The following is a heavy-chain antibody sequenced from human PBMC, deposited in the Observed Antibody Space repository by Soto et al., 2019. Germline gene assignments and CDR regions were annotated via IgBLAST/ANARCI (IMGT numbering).Heavy chain of an antibody. D-gene: IGHD1-26*01. CDR3: AGRLYEASTTWDRFDI. CDR2: INYSGST. J-gene: IGHJ3*02. V-gene: IGHV4-59*01. Sequence: QVQLQESGPGLVKPSETLSLTCTVSNGSIVNYYWAWIRQPPGKGLEWIGFINYSGSTNYNPSLTSRVSFSVLRSKSPPAPRLRSVAAAYTTVYSSAGRLYEASTTWDRFDIFGQWTMFTVSS. CDR1: NGSIVNYY.